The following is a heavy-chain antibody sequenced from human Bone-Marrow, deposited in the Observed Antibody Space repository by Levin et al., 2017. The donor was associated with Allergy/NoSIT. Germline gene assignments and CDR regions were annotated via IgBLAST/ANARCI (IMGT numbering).Heavy chain of an antibody. CDR1: GFTFNNFV. J-gene: IGHJ5*02. CDR3: ARIFVPGRGEGWFDR. V-gene: IGHV3-23*01. CDR2: VRSSGNS. D-gene: IGHD3-3*01. Sequence: GGSLRLSCSASGFTFNNFVMNWVRQAPGKGPEWVSGVRSSGNSFYAASVKGRFTISRDNSKNTLYLQMDSLRDDDTAIYYCARIFVPGRGEGWFDRWGQGTLVTVSS.